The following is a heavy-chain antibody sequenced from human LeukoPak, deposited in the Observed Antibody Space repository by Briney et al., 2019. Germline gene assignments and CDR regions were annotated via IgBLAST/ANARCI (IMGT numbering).Heavy chain of an antibody. V-gene: IGHV3-48*01. CDR2: ISTGGGTI. D-gene: IGHD3-3*01. Sequence: PGGSLRLSCEASGFTFITYTMNWVRQAPGKGLEWVSYISTGGGTIYYADSVKGRFTISRDNAKNSLFLQMNSLSAEDTAVYYCARVGGTIFGVLTAALDYWGQGTLVTVSS. CDR1: GFTFITYT. CDR3: ARVGGTIFGVLTAALDY. J-gene: IGHJ4*02.